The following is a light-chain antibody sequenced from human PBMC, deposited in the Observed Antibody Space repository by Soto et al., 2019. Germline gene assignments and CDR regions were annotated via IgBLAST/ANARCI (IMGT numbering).Light chain of an antibody. J-gene: IGKJ1*01. CDR3: QQYYDAPQT. CDR2: WAS. CDR1: QRLLYSPNNKNY. V-gene: IGKV4-1*01. Sequence: DLVMTQSPDSLAVSLGERATIDCKSSQRLLYSPNNKNYLAWYQQKPGQPPKLLIYWASTRESGVPDRFTGSGSGTDFTLTISSLQAEDVAVYYCQQYYDAPQTFGRGTKVEIK.